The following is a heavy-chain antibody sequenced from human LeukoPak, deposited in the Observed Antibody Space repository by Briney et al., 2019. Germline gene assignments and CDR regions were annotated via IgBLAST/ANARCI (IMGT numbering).Heavy chain of an antibody. D-gene: IGHD2-15*01. J-gene: IGHJ3*02. V-gene: IGHV4-59*01. CDR2: IYYTGSS. CDR1: GGSISTYY. Sequence: PSXTLPLTCTVSGGSISTYYWNWIRQPPGQGLEWIGYIYYTGSSNYNPSLKSRVTISVDTSKNQFSLKLSSVTAADTAVYYCASLVVANPGAFDIWGQGTMVTVSS. CDR3: ASLVVANPGAFDI.